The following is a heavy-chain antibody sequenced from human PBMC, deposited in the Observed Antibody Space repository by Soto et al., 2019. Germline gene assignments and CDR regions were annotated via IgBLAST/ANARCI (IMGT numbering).Heavy chain of an antibody. Sequence: GGSLRLSCAASGFTVSSNYMSWVRQAPGKGLEWVSVIYSGGSTYYADSVKGRFTISRDNSKNTLYLQMNSLRAEDTAVYYCARDGGRAGAGLEAYYCYGMDVRGQGATVTVSS. J-gene: IGHJ6*02. D-gene: IGHD1-26*01. CDR3: ARDGGRAGAGLEAYYCYGMDV. CDR2: IYSGGST. V-gene: IGHV3-53*01. CDR1: GFTVSSNY.